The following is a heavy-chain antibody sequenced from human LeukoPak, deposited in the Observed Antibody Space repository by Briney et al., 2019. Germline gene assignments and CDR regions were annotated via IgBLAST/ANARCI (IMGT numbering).Heavy chain of an antibody. CDR2: IYYSGST. Sequence: SETLSLTCTVSGGSFNSSTYYWGWIRQPPGKGLEWIGSIYYSGSTYYNPSLKSRVTISVDTSKNQFSLKLSSVTAADTAVYYCARDRGTWNDDGFDYWGQGTLVTVSS. V-gene: IGHV4-39*07. CDR3: ARDRGTWNDDGFDY. D-gene: IGHD1-1*01. J-gene: IGHJ4*02. CDR1: GGSFNSSTYY.